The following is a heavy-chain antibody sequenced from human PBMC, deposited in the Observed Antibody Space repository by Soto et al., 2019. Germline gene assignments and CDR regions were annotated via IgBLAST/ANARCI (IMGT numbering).Heavy chain of an antibody. CDR3: AKSRISASSFDY. CDR2: ISVTGDT. J-gene: IGHJ4*02. V-gene: IGHV3-23*01. Sequence: EGQLLESGGGLVQPGGSLRLSCAASGFTFSSYAMNWVRQAPGKGPEWVSHISVTGDTYYADSVKGRFTISRDNSKNTLFLQMNSLRAEDTAVYYCAKSRISASSFDYWGQGSPVTVSS. CDR1: GFTFSSYA.